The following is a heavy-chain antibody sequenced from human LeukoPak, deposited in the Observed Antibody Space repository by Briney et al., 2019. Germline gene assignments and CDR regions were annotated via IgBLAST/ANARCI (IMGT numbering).Heavy chain of an antibody. J-gene: IGHJ4*02. CDR1: GFTFGDYA. V-gene: IGHV3-49*04. CDR2: IRSKAYGGTT. CDR3: TRESGYYYDSSGYFGY. Sequence: GSLRLSCTASGFTFGDYAMSWVRQAPGKGLEWVGFIRSKAYGGTTEYAASVKGRFTISRDDSKSIAYLQMNSLKTEDTAVYYCTRESGYYYDSSGYFGYWGQGTLVTVSS. D-gene: IGHD3-22*01.